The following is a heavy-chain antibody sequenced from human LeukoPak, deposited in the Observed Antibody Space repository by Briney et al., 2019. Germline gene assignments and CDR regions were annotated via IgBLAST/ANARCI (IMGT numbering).Heavy chain of an antibody. Sequence: NSSETLSLTCIVSGGSINSYYWSWIRQPPGKGLEWIGYIYYSGSISYNPSLKSRATISVDTSKNQLSLKLTSVTAADTAVYYCARDRAIFGVVSYLYYMDVWGKGTTVTVSS. V-gene: IGHV4-59*01. J-gene: IGHJ6*03. CDR1: GGSINSYY. CDR2: IYYSGSI. D-gene: IGHD3-3*01. CDR3: ARDRAIFGVVSYLYYMDV.